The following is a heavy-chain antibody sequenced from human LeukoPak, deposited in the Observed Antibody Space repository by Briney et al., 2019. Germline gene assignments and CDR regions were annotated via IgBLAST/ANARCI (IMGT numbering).Heavy chain of an antibody. V-gene: IGHV4-39*07. CDR1: GGSLSSSSYY. CDR3: ARGRFDRAPDY. CDR2: IYYSGST. J-gene: IGHJ4*02. D-gene: IGHD3-22*01. Sequence: PSETLSLTCTVSGGSLSSSSYYWGWIRQPPGKGLEWIGSIYYSGSTYYNPSLKSRVTISVDTSKNQFSLKLSSVTAADTAVYYCARGRFDRAPDYWGQGTLVTVSS.